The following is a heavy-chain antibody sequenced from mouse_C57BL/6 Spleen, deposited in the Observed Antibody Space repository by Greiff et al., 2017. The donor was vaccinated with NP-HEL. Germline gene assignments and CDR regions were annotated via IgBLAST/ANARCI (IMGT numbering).Heavy chain of an antibody. CDR1: GYTFTSYW. D-gene: IGHD1-1*01. J-gene: IGHJ2*01. CDR3: ARSLLLYFDY. CDR2: IHPNSGST. V-gene: IGHV1-64*01. Sequence: VQLQQSGAELVKPGASVKLSCKASGYTFTSYWMHWVKQRPGQGLEWIGMIHPNSGSTNYNEKFKSKATLTVDKSSSTAYMQLCSLTSEYSAVYYWARSLLLYFDYWAQGTTLTVSS.